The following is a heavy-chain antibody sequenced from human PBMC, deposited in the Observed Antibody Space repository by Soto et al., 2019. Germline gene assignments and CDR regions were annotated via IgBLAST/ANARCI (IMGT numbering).Heavy chain of an antibody. Sequence: QVQLQESGPGLVKPSETLSLTCIVSGGSISSYYWSWIRQPPGKGLEWIGYIRYSGSSSYNPSLKSRVTRSVDTSKNQFSLNLSSVTAADTAVYYCARVGRGALGQFDPWGQGTLVTVSS. CDR1: GGSISSYY. CDR2: IRYSGSS. J-gene: IGHJ5*02. V-gene: IGHV4-59*01. D-gene: IGHD1-26*01. CDR3: ARVGRGALGQFDP.